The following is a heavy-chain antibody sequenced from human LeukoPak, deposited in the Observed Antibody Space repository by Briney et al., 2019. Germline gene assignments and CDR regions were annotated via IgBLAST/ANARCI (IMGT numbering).Heavy chain of an antibody. CDR1: GYTFTGYY. CDR3: ARDSLSYYYDSSGYYPDY. V-gene: IGHV1-2*02. J-gene: IGHJ4*02. Sequence: ASVKVSCKASGYTFTGYYMHWVRQAPGQGLEWMGWINPNSGGINYAQKFQGRVTMTRDTSISTAYMELSRLRSDDTAVYYCARDSLSYYYDSSGYYPDYWGQGTLVTVSS. CDR2: INPNSGGI. D-gene: IGHD3-22*01.